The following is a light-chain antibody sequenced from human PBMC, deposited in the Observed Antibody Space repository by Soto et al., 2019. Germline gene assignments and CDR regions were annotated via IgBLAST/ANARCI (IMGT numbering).Light chain of an antibody. CDR3: AAWDDSLNGPYV. J-gene: IGLJ1*01. CDR2: GNN. V-gene: IGLV1-44*01. Sequence: QSVLTQPPSASGTSGQRVTISCSGSSSNIGSNPVNWYQQLPGTAPKLLIYGNNRRPSGVPDRFSGSESGTSASLAISGLQSEDEADYYCAAWDDSLNGPYVFGTGTKVTVL. CDR1: SSNIGSNP.